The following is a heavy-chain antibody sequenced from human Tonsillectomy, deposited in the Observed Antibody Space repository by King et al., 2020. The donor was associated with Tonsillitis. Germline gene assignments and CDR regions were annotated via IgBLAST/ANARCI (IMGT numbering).Heavy chain of an antibody. CDR1: GFTFSSYW. Sequence: VQLVESGGGLVQPGGSLRLSCAASGFTFSSYWMHWVRQGPGKGLVWVSCINSDGSGANYADSVKGRFTISRDNAKNTLYLQMNSLRAEDTAVYYCASDLADWGQGTLVTVPS. CDR3: ASDLAD. V-gene: IGHV3-74*01. CDR2: INSDGSGA. J-gene: IGHJ4*02.